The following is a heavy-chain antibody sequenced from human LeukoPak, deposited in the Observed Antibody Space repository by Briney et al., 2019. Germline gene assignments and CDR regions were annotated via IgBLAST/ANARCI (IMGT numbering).Heavy chain of an antibody. Sequence: AAVKVSCKASGYTFTSYDINWVRQATGQGLEWMGWMNPNSGNTGYAQKFQGRVTITRNTSISTAYMELSSLRSEDTAVYYCAKEGTVTTFSGLGFDYWGQGTLVTVSS. D-gene: IGHD4-17*01. J-gene: IGHJ4*02. CDR2: MNPNSGNT. CDR3: AKEGTVTTFSGLGFDY. CDR1: GYTFTSYD. V-gene: IGHV1-8*03.